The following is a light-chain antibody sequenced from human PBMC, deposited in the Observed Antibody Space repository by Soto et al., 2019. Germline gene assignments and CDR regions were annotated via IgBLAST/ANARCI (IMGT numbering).Light chain of an antibody. CDR3: SSYAGNMNLI. CDR2: EVS. J-gene: IGLJ2*01. CDR1: SSDVGGHKH. Sequence: QSALTQPPSASGSPGQSVTISCTGSSSDVGGHKHVSWYQQHPGKAPKLMIYEVSKRPSGVPDRFSGSKSVNTASLAVSGLQAEDEADYYCSSYAGNMNLIFGGGTKVTVL. V-gene: IGLV2-8*01.